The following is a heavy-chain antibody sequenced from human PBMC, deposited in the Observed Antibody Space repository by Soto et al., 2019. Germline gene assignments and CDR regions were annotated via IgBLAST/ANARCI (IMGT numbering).Heavy chain of an antibody. Sequence: EVQLLESGGGLVQPGGSLRLSCAASKFTFNNYAMSWVRQAPGKGLEWVSAISGSGYHTYYADSVKGRFTISRDNSKNTLYLQMNSLRAEDTALYYCAKDPADVVRESNWLDPWGQGTLVTVSS. CDR2: ISGSGYHT. V-gene: IGHV3-23*01. CDR1: KFTFNNYA. D-gene: IGHD1-26*01. CDR3: AKDPADVVRESNWLDP. J-gene: IGHJ5*02.